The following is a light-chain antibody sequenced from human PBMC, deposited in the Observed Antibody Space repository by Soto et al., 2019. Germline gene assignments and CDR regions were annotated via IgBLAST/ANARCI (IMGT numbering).Light chain of an antibody. Sequence: EIVLTQSPGTLSLSPGERATLSCRASQSVSSTYLAWYQQKPGQAPRLLIYAASSRATGIPDRFSGSGSGTDFTLTISRLEPEDFAVSYCQQYGNSLFTFGPGTKVDIK. CDR2: AAS. CDR3: QQYGNSLFT. J-gene: IGKJ3*01. CDR1: QSVSSTY. V-gene: IGKV3-20*01.